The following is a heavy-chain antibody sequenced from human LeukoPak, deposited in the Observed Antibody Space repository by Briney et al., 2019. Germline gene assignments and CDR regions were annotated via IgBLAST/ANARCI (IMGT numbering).Heavy chain of an antibody. CDR1: GFSLSDYW. Sequence: GGSLRLSCVGSGFSLSDYWMHWVRQTPGKGLMWVSRITSDGSTTYYADSVKGRFTISRDNSKNTLYLQMNSLRAEDTAVYYCAKGPRSGWPFFDYWGQGTLVTVSS. J-gene: IGHJ4*02. CDR2: ITSDGSTT. D-gene: IGHD6-19*01. V-gene: IGHV3-74*01. CDR3: AKGPRSGWPFFDY.